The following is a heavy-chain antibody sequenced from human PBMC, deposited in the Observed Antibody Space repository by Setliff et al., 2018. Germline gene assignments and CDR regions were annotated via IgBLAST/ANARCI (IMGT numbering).Heavy chain of an antibody. Sequence: ASVKVSCKASGYSFSSNAFHWVRQAPGQTLEWMGWIHAGSSNTLYSQRFQDRITISRDTSATTVHMELSSLRSDDTAVYYCARDLSLDDCGGDCHLPFHYFYLDVWGKGTTVTAP. J-gene: IGHJ6*03. V-gene: IGHV1-3*01. D-gene: IGHD2-21*02. CDR2: IHAGSSNT. CDR3: ARDLSLDDCGGDCHLPFHYFYLDV. CDR1: GYSFSSNA.